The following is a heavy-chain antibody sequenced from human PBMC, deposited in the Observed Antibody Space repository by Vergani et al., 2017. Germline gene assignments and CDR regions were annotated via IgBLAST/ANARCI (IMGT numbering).Heavy chain of an antibody. J-gene: IGHJ4*02. CDR2: ISYDGSNK. V-gene: IGHV3-30-3*01. CDR3: ARGAYYYDSSGYETLHFDY. D-gene: IGHD3-22*01. Sequence: VQLVESGGGLVKPGRSLRLSCAASGFTFSSYAMHWVRQAPGKGLEWVAVISYDGSNKYYADSVKGRFTISRDNSKNTLYLQMNSLRAEDTAVYYCARGAYYYDSSGYETLHFDYWGQGTLVTVSS. CDR1: GFTFSSYA.